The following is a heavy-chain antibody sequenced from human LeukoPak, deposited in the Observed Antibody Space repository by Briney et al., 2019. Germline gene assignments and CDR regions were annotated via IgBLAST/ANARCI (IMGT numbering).Heavy chain of an antibody. CDR2: ISGSGGST. CDR3: AKVITMVRGVIIKWGFFDY. V-gene: IGHV3-23*01. CDR1: GFTFSSYA. D-gene: IGHD3-10*01. J-gene: IGHJ4*02. Sequence: GGSLRLSCAASGFTFSSYAMSWVRQAPGKGLEWVSAISGSGGSTYYADSVKGRFTISRDNSKNTLYLQMNSLRAEDTAVYYCAKVITMVRGVIIKWGFFDYWGQGTLVTVSS.